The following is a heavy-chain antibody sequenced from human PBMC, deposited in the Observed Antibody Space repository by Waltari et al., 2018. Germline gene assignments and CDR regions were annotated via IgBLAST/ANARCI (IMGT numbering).Heavy chain of an antibody. CDR1: GGTFSSYA. CDR3: ARAGESGYDYDYYYYYMDV. Sequence: QVQLVQSGAEVKKPGSSVKVSCKASGGTFSSYAISWVRQAPGPGLEWMGGIIPIFGTANYAQKFPGRVTITADESTSTAYMELSSLRSEDTAVYYCARAGESGYDYDYYYYYMDVWGKGTTVTVSS. J-gene: IGHJ6*03. V-gene: IGHV1-69*12. D-gene: IGHD5-12*01. CDR2: IIPIFGTA.